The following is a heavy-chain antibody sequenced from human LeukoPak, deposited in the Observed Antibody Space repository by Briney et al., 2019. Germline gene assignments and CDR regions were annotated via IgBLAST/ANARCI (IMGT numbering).Heavy chain of an antibody. J-gene: IGHJ4*02. CDR2: ISGYNGNT. CDR1: GYLFTSNG. Sequence: ASVKVSCKASGYLFTSNGVTWLRQAPGQGPEWMGWISGYNGNTNYAQKHQGRVTMTTDTSTSTAYMELRSLTSDDTALYYCARGHYGVFDSWGQGTLVTVSS. CDR3: ARGHYGVFDS. V-gene: IGHV1-18*01. D-gene: IGHD4-17*01.